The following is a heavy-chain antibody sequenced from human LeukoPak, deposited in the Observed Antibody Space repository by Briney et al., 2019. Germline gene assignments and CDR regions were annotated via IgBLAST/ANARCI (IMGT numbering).Heavy chain of an antibody. Sequence: PGESLKISCKGSGYSFTSYWSGWVRQMPGKGLEWMGIIYPGDSDTRYSPSFQGQVTISADKSISTAYLQWSSLKASDTAMYYCASPAYSGSYHDAFDIWGQGTMVTVSS. CDR3: ASPAYSGSYHDAFDI. J-gene: IGHJ3*02. D-gene: IGHD1-26*01. CDR2: IYPGDSDT. V-gene: IGHV5-51*01. CDR1: GYSFTSYW.